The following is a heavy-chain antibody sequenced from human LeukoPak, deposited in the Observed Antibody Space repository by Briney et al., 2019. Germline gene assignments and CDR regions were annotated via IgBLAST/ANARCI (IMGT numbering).Heavy chain of an antibody. J-gene: IGHJ4*02. D-gene: IGHD4/OR15-4a*01. Sequence: GGSLRLSCAASGFNLRTYWMTWLRQAPGQGLAGVANIKTDGSQTYYLDSVKGRFTIYRDNAKNFLSLQLGSLRADDTGVYYCARASMGGRDYHLDSWGQGTLVTVSS. CDR3: ARASMGGRDYHLDS. V-gene: IGHV3-7*01. CDR2: IKTDGSQT. CDR1: GFNLRTYW.